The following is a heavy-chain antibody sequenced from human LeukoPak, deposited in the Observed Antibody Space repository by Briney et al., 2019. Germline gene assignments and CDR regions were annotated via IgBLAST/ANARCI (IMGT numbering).Heavy chain of an antibody. CDR2: IYTDGSST. J-gene: IGHJ4*02. CDR3: ARDHTSNDILTGCHDY. V-gene: IGHV3-74*01. CDR1: GFTFSNYW. Sequence: GGSLRLSCAGSGFTFSNYWMHWVRQAPGKGLVWVSRIYTDGSSTDYADSVKGRFTISRDNAKNMLYLQMNSLRAEDTAVYYCARDHTSNDILTGCHDYWGQGTLVTVSS. D-gene: IGHD3-9*01.